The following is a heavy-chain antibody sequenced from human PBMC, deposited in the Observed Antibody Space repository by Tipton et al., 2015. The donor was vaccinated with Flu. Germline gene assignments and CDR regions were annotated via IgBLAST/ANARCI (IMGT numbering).Heavy chain of an antibody. CDR1: GFTFSSYS. CDR2: ISSSSSTI. V-gene: IGHV3-48*01. CDR3: AKDLIAVAVSYFDY. Sequence: SLRLSCAASGFTFSSYSMNWVRQAPGKGLEWVSYISSSSSTIYYADSVKGRFTISRDNAKNSLYLQMNSLRAEDTAVYYCAKDLIAVAVSYFDYWGQGTLVTVSS. J-gene: IGHJ4*02. D-gene: IGHD6-19*01.